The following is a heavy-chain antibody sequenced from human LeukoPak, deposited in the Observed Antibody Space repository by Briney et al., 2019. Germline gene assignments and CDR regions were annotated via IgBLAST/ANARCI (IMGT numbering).Heavy chain of an antibody. J-gene: IGHJ1*01. CDR3: ARSAFYYDSDSYYSAEYFQH. D-gene: IGHD3-22*01. CDR1: GFTFSSYS. Sequence: GGSLRLSCAASGFTFSSYSMNWVRQAPGKGLEWISYITSSSSNIYYADSVKGRFTISRDNAKNSVYLQMDSLRAEDTAAYYCARSAFYYDSDSYYSAEYFQHWGQGTLVTVSS. V-gene: IGHV3-48*01. CDR2: ITSSSSNI.